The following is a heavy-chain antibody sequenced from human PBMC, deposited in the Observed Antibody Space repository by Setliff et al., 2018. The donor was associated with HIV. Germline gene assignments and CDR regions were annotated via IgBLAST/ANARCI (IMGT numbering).Heavy chain of an antibody. CDR3: ATERYQLRYNSYYYYYGMDV. V-gene: IGHV1-3*01. Sequence: GASVKVSCKASGYIFNNYAIHWVRQAPGQRPECMGWINPANGYTKFSQNFQGRVTLTRDTSASTAYIELSSLTSEDTAVYYCATERYQLRYNSYYYYYGMDVWGQGTTVTVSS. CDR2: INPANGYT. J-gene: IGHJ6*02. CDR1: GYIFNNYA. D-gene: IGHD2-2*02.